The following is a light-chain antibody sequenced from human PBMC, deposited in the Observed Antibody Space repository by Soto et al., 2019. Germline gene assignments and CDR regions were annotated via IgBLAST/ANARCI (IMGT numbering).Light chain of an antibody. V-gene: IGKV3-20*01. CDR2: GAS. CDR1: QSVTSSY. Sequence: EIVLTQSPGTLSLSPGERATLTCRASQSVTSSYLAWYQQKPGQAPRLLMYGASSRATGIPDRFSGSGSGKAFALTISRLEPEDFAVYYCQQYGSSPVTFGPGTKVDIK. J-gene: IGKJ3*01. CDR3: QQYGSSPVT.